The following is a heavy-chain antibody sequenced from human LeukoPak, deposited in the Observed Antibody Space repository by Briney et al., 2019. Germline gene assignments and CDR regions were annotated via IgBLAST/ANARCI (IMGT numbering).Heavy chain of an antibody. J-gene: IGHJ6*03. CDR1: GGSISSSSYY. CDR2: IYYSGST. CDR3: ARHPSITIFGVVIPNYYYYYMDV. V-gene: IGHV4-39*01. Sequence: PSETLSLTCTVSGGSISSSSYYWGWIRQPPGQGLEWIGSIYYSGSTYYNPSLKSRVTISVDTSKNQFSLKLSSVTAADTAVYYCARHPSITIFGVVIPNYYYYYMDVWGKGTTVTVSS. D-gene: IGHD3-3*01.